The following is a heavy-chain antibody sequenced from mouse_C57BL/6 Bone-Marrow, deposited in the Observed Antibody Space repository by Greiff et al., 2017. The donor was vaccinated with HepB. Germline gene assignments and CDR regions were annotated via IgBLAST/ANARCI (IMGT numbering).Heavy chain of an antibody. D-gene: IGHD2-4*01. CDR2: IDPNSGGT. CDR1: GYTFTSYW. CDR3: ARRLYYDYPFFDY. V-gene: IGHV1-72*01. J-gene: IGHJ2*01. Sequence: QVQLKQPGAELVKPGASVKLSCKASGYTFTSYWMHWVKQRPGRGLEWIGRIDPNSGGTKYNEKFKSKATLTVDKPSSTAYMQLSSLTSEDSAVYYCARRLYYDYPFFDYWGQGTTLTVSS.